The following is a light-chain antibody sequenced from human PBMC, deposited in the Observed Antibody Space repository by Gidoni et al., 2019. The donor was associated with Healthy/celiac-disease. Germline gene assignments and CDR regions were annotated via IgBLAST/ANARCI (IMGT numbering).Light chain of an antibody. CDR3: QQRSNWPMT. Sequence: IVFTQSPATLSLSPGERATLSCRASQCVSSYLAWYQQKPGQAPRLLIYDASNRATGIPARFSGSGSGTDFTLTISSLEPEDFAVYYCQQRSNWPMTFGGGTKVEIK. J-gene: IGKJ4*01. CDR2: DAS. V-gene: IGKV3-11*01. CDR1: QCVSSY.